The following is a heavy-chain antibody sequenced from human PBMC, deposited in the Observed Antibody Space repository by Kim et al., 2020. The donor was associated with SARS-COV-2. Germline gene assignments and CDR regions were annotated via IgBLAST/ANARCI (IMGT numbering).Heavy chain of an antibody. CDR3: AKIRSGCYYRAGAFDI. D-gene: IGHD3-10*01. Sequence: GGSLRLSCAASGFTFDDYAMHWVRQAPGKGLEWVSGISWNSGSIGYADSVKGRFTISRDNAKNSLYLQMNSLRAEDTAFYYCAKIRSGCYYRAGAFDIWGQGTMVTVSS. CDR1: GFTFDDYA. V-gene: IGHV3-9*01. J-gene: IGHJ3*02. CDR2: ISWNSGSI.